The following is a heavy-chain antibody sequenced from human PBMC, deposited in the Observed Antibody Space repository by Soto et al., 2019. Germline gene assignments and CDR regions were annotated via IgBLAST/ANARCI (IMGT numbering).Heavy chain of an antibody. D-gene: IGHD3-3*01. CDR1: GYSFSSYW. CDR3: ARGYTIFGVAANYGMDV. CDR2: IYPGDSDT. J-gene: IGHJ6*02. V-gene: IGHV5-51*01. Sequence: PVESLKISCKGSGYSFSSYWIGCLLQMPGKVLEWMGIIYPGDSDTRYSPSFQGQVTISADKSISTAYLQWSSLKASDTAMYYCARGYTIFGVAANYGMDVWGQGTTVTVSS.